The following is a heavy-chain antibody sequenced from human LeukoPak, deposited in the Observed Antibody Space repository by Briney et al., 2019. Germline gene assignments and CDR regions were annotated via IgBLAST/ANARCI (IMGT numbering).Heavy chain of an antibody. Sequence: GGSLRLSCADSGLTFSNYEMSWVRQAPGKGLEWISYINLSGRTTYYADSVKGRFTISRDNAKNSLYLQMDSLRADDTAVYYCVSEAGSGWSKRFFDYWGQGTLVTVSS. D-gene: IGHD6-19*01. CDR3: VSEAGSGWSKRFFDY. CDR1: GLTFSNYE. CDR2: INLSGRTT. V-gene: IGHV3-48*03. J-gene: IGHJ4*02.